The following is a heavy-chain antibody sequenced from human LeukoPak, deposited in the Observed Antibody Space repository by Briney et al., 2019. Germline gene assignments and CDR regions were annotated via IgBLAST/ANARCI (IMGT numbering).Heavy chain of an antibody. V-gene: IGHV3-23*01. CDR3: AKGGLRYFDWPLAGY. Sequence: GGSLRLSCAASGFTFRSYAMSWVRQAPGKGLEWVSAISGSGGSTYYADSVKGRFAISRDNSKNTLYLQMNSLRAEDTAVYYCAKGGLRYFDWPLAGYWGQGTLVTVSS. J-gene: IGHJ4*02. CDR1: GFTFRSYA. D-gene: IGHD3-9*01. CDR2: ISGSGGST.